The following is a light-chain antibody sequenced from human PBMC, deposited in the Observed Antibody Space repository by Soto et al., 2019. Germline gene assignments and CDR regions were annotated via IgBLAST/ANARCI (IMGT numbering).Light chain of an antibody. V-gene: IGKV1-5*01. CDR3: QQYNSYSPKWT. CDR2: DAS. CDR1: QSISSW. Sequence: DIQMTQSPSTLSASVGDRVTITCRAIQSISSWLAWYQQKPGKAPKLLIYDASSLESGVPSRFSGSGSGTEFTLTISSLQPDDFATYYCQQYNSYSPKWTFGQGTKVDIK. J-gene: IGKJ1*01.